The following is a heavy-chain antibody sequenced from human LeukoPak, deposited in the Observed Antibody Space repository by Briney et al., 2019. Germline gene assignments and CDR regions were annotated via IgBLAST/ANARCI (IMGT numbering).Heavy chain of an antibody. CDR2: IFYSGSP. CDR3: ARVGGFPLGAFDI. J-gene: IGHJ3*02. Sequence: PSETLSLTCTVSGGSISSYYWSWIRQPPGKGLEWIANIFYSGSPNYNPSLKSRVTISFDTSKNQFSLKLNSVTAADTAVYYCARVGGFPLGAFDIWGQGTMVTVSS. V-gene: IGHV4-59*12. D-gene: IGHD7-27*01. CDR1: GGSISSYY.